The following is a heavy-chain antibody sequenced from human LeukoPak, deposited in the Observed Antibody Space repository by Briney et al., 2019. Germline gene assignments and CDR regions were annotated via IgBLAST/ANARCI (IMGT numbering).Heavy chain of an antibody. J-gene: IGHJ4*01. V-gene: IGHV3-43D*03. CDR3: VKDRQYGDYGGGDFFDY. CDR1: GFIFEDYA. CDR2: IKSNGDTT. D-gene: IGHD4-17*01. Sequence: GGSLRLSCEASGFIFEDYAMHWVRQVPRKGLEWVSVIKSNGDTTNYGDSVKGRFSISRDNSKHSLYLQMDSLRTEDTALYYCVKDRQYGDYGGGDFFDYWGQGTLVTVSS.